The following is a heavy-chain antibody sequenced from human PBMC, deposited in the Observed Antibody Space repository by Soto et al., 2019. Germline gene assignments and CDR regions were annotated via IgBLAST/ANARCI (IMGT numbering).Heavy chain of an antibody. CDR3: ARDRGAYGMDV. CDR2: ISAYNGNT. J-gene: IGHJ6*02. Sequence: QVQLVQSGAEVKKPGASVKVSCKASGYTFTSYGISWVRQAPGQGLEWMGWISAYNGNTNYAQKLQGRVTMTTDTSTSTASLELRSLRSDDPAVYYCARDRGAYGMDVWGQGTTVTVSS. CDR1: GYTFTSYG. V-gene: IGHV1-18*01.